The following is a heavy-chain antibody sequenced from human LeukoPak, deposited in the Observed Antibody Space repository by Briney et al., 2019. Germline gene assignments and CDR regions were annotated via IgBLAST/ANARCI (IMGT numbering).Heavy chain of an antibody. D-gene: IGHD3-9*01. CDR2: IIPIFGTA. CDR1: GYTLTELS. Sequence: SVKVSCKVSGYTLTELSMHWVRQATGQGLEWMGGIIPIFGTANYAQKFQGRVTITTDESTSTAYMELSSLRSEDTAVYFRARAFIRYFDWLLIWGQGTLVTVSS. V-gene: IGHV1-69*05. CDR3: ARAFIRYFDWLLI. J-gene: IGHJ4*02.